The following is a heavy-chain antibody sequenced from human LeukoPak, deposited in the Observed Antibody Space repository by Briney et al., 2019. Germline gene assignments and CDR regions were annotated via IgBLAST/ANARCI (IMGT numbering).Heavy chain of an antibody. D-gene: IGHD3-22*01. J-gene: IGHJ4*01. CDR1: GFTFSSYG. V-gene: IGHV3-30*18. Sequence: PGGSLRLSCAASGFTFSSYGMHWVRQAPGKGLEWVAVISYDGSNKYYADSVKGRFTISRDNSKNTLYLQMNSLRAEDTAVYYCAKDCDSSGYYYFDYWGQEPWSPSPQ. CDR2: ISYDGSNK. CDR3: AKDCDSSGYYYFDY.